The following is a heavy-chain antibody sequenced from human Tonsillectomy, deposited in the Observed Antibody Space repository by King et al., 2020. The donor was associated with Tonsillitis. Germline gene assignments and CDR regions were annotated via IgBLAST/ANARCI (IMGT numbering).Heavy chain of an antibody. CDR2: LNPTSGDT. D-gene: IGHD3-22*01. Sequence: QLVQSGAELRKPGASVSVSCRTSGDTFTGHFVHWVRQAPGQGLEWMGWLNPTSGDTHYAPKFQGRVTMSGDVSITTAYMGLSSLRPDDTAVYYCATNALMIDISAYRDFRHWGQGTLVTVSS. CDR1: GDTFTGHF. CDR3: ATNALMIDISAYRDFRH. J-gene: IGHJ1*01. V-gene: IGHV1-2*02.